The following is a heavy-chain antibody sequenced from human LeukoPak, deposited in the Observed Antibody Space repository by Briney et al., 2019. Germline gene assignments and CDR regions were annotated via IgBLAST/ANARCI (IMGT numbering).Heavy chain of an antibody. Sequence: PSETLSLTCAVSGYSISSGYQWAWIRQPPGKTLEWIGSIYHSGSAHYNPSLKSRDTISVDRSNNQFSLRLSSVTAADTAVYYCARDPRWLTPDCTSTSCYENYFDPWGQGTLVTVSS. CDR1: GYSISSGYQ. V-gene: IGHV4-38-2*02. J-gene: IGHJ5*02. CDR2: IYHSGSA. CDR3: ARDPRWLTPDCTSTSCYENYFDP. D-gene: IGHD2-2*01.